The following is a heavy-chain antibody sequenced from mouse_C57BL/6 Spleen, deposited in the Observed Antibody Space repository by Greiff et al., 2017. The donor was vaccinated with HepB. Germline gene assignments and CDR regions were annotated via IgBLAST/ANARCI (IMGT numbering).Heavy chain of an antibody. CDR1: GYTFTSYG. J-gene: IGHJ2*01. CDR3: ARGDSSGDY. V-gene: IGHV1-81*01. D-gene: IGHD3-2*02. CDR2: IYPRSGNT. Sequence: VKLMESGAELARPGASVKLSCKASGYTFTSYGISWVKQRTGQGLEWIGEIYPRSGNTYYNEKFKGKATLTADKSSSTAYMELRSLTSEDSAVYYCARGDSSGDYWGQGTTLTVSS.